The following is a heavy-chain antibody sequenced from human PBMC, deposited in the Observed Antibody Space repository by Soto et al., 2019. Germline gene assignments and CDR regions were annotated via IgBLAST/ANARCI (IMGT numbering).Heavy chain of an antibody. CDR3: ATDGGTGTKHFYFDY. V-gene: IGHV4-30-2*01. CDR1: GDSISSGGYS. Sequence: QLQLQESGSGLVKPSQTLSLTCAVSGDSISSGGYSWSWIRQPPGKGLEWIGYIYHGGSTYYNPSLKSRVAMSVDTSKNQFSLKLSSVTAADTAVYYCATDGGTGTKHFYFDYWGQGTLVTVSS. CDR2: IYHGGST. D-gene: IGHD1-7*01. J-gene: IGHJ4*02.